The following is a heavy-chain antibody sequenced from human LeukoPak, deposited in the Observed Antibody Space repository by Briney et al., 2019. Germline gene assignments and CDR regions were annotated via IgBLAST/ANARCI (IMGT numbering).Heavy chain of an antibody. D-gene: IGHD2-21*01. CDR2: SYPGDSDT. V-gene: IGHV5-51*01. CDR3: ARHYGGGEYYYGMDV. CDR1: GYSFTNYW. J-gene: IGHJ6*02. Sequence: GEALKISFKGSGYSFTNYWIGWVRQMPGKGLELMGISYPGDSDTRYSPSFQGQVTISADKSISTAYLQWSSLKASDTAMYYCARHYGGGEYYYGMDVWGQGTTVTVAS.